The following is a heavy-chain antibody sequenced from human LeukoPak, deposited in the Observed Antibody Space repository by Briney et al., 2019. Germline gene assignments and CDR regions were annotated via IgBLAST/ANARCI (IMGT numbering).Heavy chain of an antibody. CDR1: GGSISSYY. J-gene: IGHJ4*02. CDR2: IYYSGST. Sequence: SETLSLTCTVSGGSISSYYWSWIRQPPGKGLEWIGSIYYSGSTYYNPSLKSRVTISVDTSKNQFSLKLSSVTAADTAVYYCARGYCSSTSCRYFDYWGQGTLVTVSS. V-gene: IGHV4-59*12. D-gene: IGHD2-2*01. CDR3: ARGYCSSTSCRYFDY.